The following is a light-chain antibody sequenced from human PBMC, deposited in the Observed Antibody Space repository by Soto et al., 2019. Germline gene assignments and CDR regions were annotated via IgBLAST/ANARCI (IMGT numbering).Light chain of an antibody. J-gene: IGLJ1*01. CDR1: SSDVGGYND. CDR2: EVS. V-gene: IGLV2-8*01. Sequence: QSALTQPPSASGSPGQSVTISCTGTSSDVGGYNDVSWYQQHTGKAPKLMIYEVSKRPSGVPDRFSGSKSGNTASLTVSGLQAEDEADYYCSSYAGSNNYVFGTGTKLTVL. CDR3: SSYAGSNNYV.